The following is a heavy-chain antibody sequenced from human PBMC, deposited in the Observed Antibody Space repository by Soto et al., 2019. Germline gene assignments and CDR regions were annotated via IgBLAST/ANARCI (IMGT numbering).Heavy chain of an antibody. V-gene: IGHV3-21*01. D-gene: IGHD5-12*01. CDR1: GFTFSIYS. Sequence: AGGALRLSCVASGFTFSIYSMNWVRQATGKGLEWVSSISSSSSYIYYADSVKGRFTISRDNAKNSLYLQMNSLRAEDTAVYYCARDLGYSGYDSRPIDYWGQGTLVTVSS. CDR2: ISSSSSYI. J-gene: IGHJ4*02. CDR3: ARDLGYSGYDSRPIDY.